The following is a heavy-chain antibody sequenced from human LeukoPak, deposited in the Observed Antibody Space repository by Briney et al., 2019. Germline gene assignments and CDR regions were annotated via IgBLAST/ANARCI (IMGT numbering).Heavy chain of an antibody. CDR2: INPNSGGT. CDR3: ARPCFYDTCGDALDI. J-gene: IGHJ3*02. D-gene: IGHD3-3*01. V-gene: IGHV1-2*02. CDR1: GYTFTGYY. Sequence: GGSVKVSCKASGYTFTGYYVHWVRQAPGQGLEWMGWINPNSGGTNYAQKVQGRVTMTRDTAISTAYMELSRLRAEDTAVYYCARPCFYDTCGDALDIWGQGTMVTVSS.